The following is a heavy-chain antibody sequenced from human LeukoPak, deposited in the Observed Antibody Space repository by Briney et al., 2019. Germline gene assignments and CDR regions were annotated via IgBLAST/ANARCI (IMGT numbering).Heavy chain of an antibody. CDR2: IYSSGST. CDR1: GGSISSYY. Sequence: KSSETLSLTCTVAGGSISSYYWSWIRQPPGKGLEWIGYIYSSGSTNYNPSLKSRVTISVGTSKNQFSLQLSSVTAADTAVYYCARTSASSGDLDYWGQGTLVTVSS. V-gene: IGHV4-59*08. D-gene: IGHD3-22*01. CDR3: ARTSASSGDLDY. J-gene: IGHJ4*02.